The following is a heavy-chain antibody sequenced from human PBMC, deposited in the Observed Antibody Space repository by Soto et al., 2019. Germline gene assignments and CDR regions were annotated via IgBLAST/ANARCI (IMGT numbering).Heavy chain of an antibody. CDR3: ARAWAGSGSYSYYYYYYMDV. D-gene: IGHD3-10*01. CDR2: ISAYNGDT. V-gene: IGHV1-18*01. J-gene: IGHJ6*03. Sequence: ASVKVSCKASGYTFTNYGITWVRQAPGQGLEWMGWISAYNGDTHYTQRLQGRVTMTTDTSTSTAYMELRGLRSDDTAVYYCARAWAGSGSYSYYYYYYMDVWGKGTTVTVSS. CDR1: GYTFTNYG.